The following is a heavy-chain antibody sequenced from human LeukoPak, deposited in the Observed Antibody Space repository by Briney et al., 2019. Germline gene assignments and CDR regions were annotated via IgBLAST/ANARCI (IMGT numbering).Heavy chain of an antibody. CDR1: GYSFATYW. V-gene: IGHV5-51*01. J-gene: IGHJ6*02. CDR3: ARLLRGYCSGDSCHSPYGMDV. D-gene: IGHD2-15*01. Sequence: GESLKISCKGSGYSFATYWIVWVRQRPGKGLEWMVIIYPGDSDTRYSPSFQGQVTISADKSISTAYLQWSSLEASDTAVYYCARLLRGYCSGDSCHSPYGMDVWGQGTTVTVSS. CDR2: IYPGDSDT.